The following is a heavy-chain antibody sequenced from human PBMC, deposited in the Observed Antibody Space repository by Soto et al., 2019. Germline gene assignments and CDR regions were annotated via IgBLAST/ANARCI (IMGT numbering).Heavy chain of an antibody. J-gene: IGHJ6*02. CDR2: IKSKTDGGTT. CDR1: GFTFSNAW. D-gene: IGHD3-3*01. CDR3: TTGTRVYYDFWSGYWYGMDV. V-gene: IGHV3-15*07. Sequence: GGSLRLSCAASGFTFSNAWMNWVRQAPGKGLEWVGRIKSKTDGGTTDYAAPVKGRFTISRDDSKNTLYLQMNRLKTEDTAVYYCTTGTRVYYDFWSGYWYGMDVWGQGTTVTVSS.